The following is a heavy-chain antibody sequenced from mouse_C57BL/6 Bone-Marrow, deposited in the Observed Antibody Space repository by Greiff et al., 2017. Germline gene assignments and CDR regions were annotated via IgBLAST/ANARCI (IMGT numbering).Heavy chain of an antibody. CDR1: GFTFSSYA. V-gene: IGHV5-4*01. CDR2: ISDGGSYT. CDR3: AREDYYGSRFAY. Sequence: EVHLVESGGGLVKPGGSLKLSCAASGFTFSSYAMSWVRQTPEKRLEWVATISDGGSYTYYPDNVKGRFTISRDNAKNNLYLQMSHLKSEDTAMYYCAREDYYGSRFAYWGQGTLVTVSA. J-gene: IGHJ3*01. D-gene: IGHD1-1*01.